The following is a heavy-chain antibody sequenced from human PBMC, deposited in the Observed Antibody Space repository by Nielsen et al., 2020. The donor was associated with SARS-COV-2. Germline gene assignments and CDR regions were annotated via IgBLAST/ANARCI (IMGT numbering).Heavy chain of an antibody. CDR3: ARDWYYGSSGVFDY. J-gene: IGHJ4*02. D-gene: IGHD3-22*01. Sequence: GESLKISCAASGFTFSSYGMHWVRQAPGKGLEWVAVIWYDGSNKYYADSVKGRFTISRDNSKNTLYLQMNSLRAEDTAVYYCARDWYYGSSGVFDYWGQGTLVTVSS. CDR2: IWYDGSNK. V-gene: IGHV3-33*08. CDR1: GFTFSSYG.